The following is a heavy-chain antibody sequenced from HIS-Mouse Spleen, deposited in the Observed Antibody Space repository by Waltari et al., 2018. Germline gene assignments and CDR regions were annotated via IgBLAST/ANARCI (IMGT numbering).Heavy chain of an antibody. Sequence: QLQLQESGPGLVKPSETLSLTCTVSGGSISSSSYYWGWIRQPPGKGLEWIGSIYYSGSNYYNPSLKSRVTISVDTSKNQFSLKLSSVTAAETAVYYWAREIPYSSSWYDWYFDLWGRGTLVTVSS. CDR2: IYYSGSN. V-gene: IGHV4-39*07. CDR3: AREIPYSSSWYDWYFDL. D-gene: IGHD6-13*01. J-gene: IGHJ2*01. CDR1: GGSISSSSYY.